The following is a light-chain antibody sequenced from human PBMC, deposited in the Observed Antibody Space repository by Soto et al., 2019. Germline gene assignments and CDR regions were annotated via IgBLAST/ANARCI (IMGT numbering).Light chain of an antibody. J-gene: IGLJ1*01. Sequence: YELTQPPSVSVAPGHTATITCGGDNIESRSVHWYQQKPGQAPVLVIYYDSDRPSGIPERFSGSNSGNTATLTISRVEAGDEADYYCQVWDTSSTDHPLYVFGTGTKVTVL. CDR1: NIESRS. V-gene: IGLV3-21*04. CDR3: QVWDTSSTDHPLYV. CDR2: YDS.